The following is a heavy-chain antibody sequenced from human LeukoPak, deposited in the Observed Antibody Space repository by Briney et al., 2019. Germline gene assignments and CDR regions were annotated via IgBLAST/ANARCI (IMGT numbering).Heavy chain of an antibody. CDR3: AKDQRFGDLDDY. V-gene: IGHV3-23*01. CDR1: GFIFNNYA. D-gene: IGHD3-10*01. CDR2: ISGTGVTA. J-gene: IGHJ4*02. Sequence: GGSLRLSCAASGFIFNNYAMSWVRQAPGKGLEWVSSISGTGVTAYYADSVKGRFAISRDGSKNTLYLQMSSLRAEDTALYYCAKDQRFGDLDDYRGQGTLVTVSS.